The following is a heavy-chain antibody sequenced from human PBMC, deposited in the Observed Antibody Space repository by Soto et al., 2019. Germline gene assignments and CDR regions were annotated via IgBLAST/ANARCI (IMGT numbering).Heavy chain of an antibody. Sequence: GGSLRLSCAASGFTFSSYGMHWVRQAPGKGLEWVAVIWYDGSNKYYADSVKGRFTISRDNSKNTLYLQMNSLRAEDTAVYYCARDRYCSSTSCSSFWFDPWGQGTLVTVSS. CDR3: ARDRYCSSTSCSSFWFDP. J-gene: IGHJ5*02. CDR2: IWYDGSNK. V-gene: IGHV3-33*01. CDR1: GFTFSSYG. D-gene: IGHD2-2*01.